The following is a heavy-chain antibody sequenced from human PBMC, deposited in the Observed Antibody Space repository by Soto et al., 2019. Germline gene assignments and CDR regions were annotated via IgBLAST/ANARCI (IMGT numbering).Heavy chain of an antibody. J-gene: IGHJ5*02. CDR3: ARGTPAWAAAGHNWFAP. CDR2: INPNSGGT. D-gene: IGHD6-13*01. V-gene: IGHV1-2*02. Sequence: HVQLVQSGAEVKKPGASVKVSCKAAGYTFTGYYMHWVRQAPGQGLEWMGCINPNSGGTNYAQKFKGSVTMTRDTSLSTAYMEVSRLRSDDTAVYYCARGTPAWAAAGHNWFAPWGQGTLVTVSS. CDR1: GYTFTGYY.